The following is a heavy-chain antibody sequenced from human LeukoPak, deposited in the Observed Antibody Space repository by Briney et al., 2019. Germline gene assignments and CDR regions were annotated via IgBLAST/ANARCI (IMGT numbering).Heavy chain of an antibody. J-gene: IGHJ4*02. V-gene: IGHV4-59*01. D-gene: IGHD1-26*01. Sequence: PSETLSLTCTVSGGSMSGYYWSWVRQPPGKGLEWIGDIYCSGSTNYMPSLKSRVTISVDTSKNQFFLIMSSVTAADTAVYYCARAYGGSYSYFDQWGQGTLVTVSS. CDR1: GGSMSGYY. CDR3: ARAYGGSYSYFDQ. CDR2: IYCSGST.